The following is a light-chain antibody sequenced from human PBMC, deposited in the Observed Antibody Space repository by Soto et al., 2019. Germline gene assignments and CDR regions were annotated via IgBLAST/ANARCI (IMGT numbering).Light chain of an antibody. CDR3: NQYGSSPRT. J-gene: IGKJ1*01. CDR1: QSVTSSY. Sequence: EIVLTQSPGTLSLSPGERATLSCRASQSVTSSYLAWYQQKPGQAPRLLIYGASSRATGIPDRFSGSGSGTDFTLTISRLVPEDFAVYYCNQYGSSPRTFGQGTKVDIK. CDR2: GAS. V-gene: IGKV3-20*01.